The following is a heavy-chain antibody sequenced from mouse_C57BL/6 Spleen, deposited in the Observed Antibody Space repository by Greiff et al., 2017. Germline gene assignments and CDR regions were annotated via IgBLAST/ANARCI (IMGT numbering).Heavy chain of an antibody. CDR1: GYTFTDYY. CDR2: IYPGSGNT. CDR3: ATPLYGSSYYFDY. D-gene: IGHD1-1*01. Sequence: QVHVKQSGAELVRPGASVKLSCKASGYTFTDYYINWVKQRPGQGLEWIARIYPGSGNTYYNEKFKGKATLTAEKASSTAYMQLSSLTSKDSAVYFCATPLYGSSYYFDYWGQGTTLTVSS. V-gene: IGHV1-76*01. J-gene: IGHJ2*01.